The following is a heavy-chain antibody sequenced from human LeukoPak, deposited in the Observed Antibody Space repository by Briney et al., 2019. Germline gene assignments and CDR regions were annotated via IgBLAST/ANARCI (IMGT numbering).Heavy chain of an antibody. Sequence: PSETLSLTCTVSGGSISSYYWSWIRQPPGKGLEWIGYIYYSGSTNYNPSLKSRVTISVDTSKNQFSLKLSSVTAADTAVYYCAVTDYYGSFGWFDPWGQGTLVTVSP. D-gene: IGHD3-10*01. CDR1: GGSISSYY. CDR2: IYYSGST. CDR3: AVTDYYGSFGWFDP. J-gene: IGHJ5*02. V-gene: IGHV4-59*08.